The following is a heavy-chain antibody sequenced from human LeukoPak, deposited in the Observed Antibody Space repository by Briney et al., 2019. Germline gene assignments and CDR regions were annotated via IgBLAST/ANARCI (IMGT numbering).Heavy chain of an antibody. CDR1: GYTFTGYY. J-gene: IGHJ5*02. Sequence: ASVKVSCKASGYTFTGYYMHWVRQAPGQGLEWMGWINPNSGGTNYAQKFQGRVTMTRDTSISTAYMELSRLRSDDTAVYYCARSKKASSGWYGEYNCFDPWGQGTLVTVSS. V-gene: IGHV1-2*02. D-gene: IGHD6-19*01. CDR3: ARSKKASSGWYGEYNCFDP. CDR2: INPNSGGT.